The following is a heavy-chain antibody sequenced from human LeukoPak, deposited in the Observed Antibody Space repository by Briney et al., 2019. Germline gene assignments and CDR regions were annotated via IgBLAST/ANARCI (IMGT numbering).Heavy chain of an antibody. CDR3: ARTLLRYYYGMDV. V-gene: IGHV5-51*01. D-gene: IGHD3-9*01. CDR1: GXSFTSYC. Sequence: GESLKISFKGSGXSFTSYCIGWVRQMPGKGMEWMGIIYPGDSDTRYSPSFQGQVTISADKSISTACLQWSSLKASDTAMYYCARTLLRYYYGMDVWGQGTTVTVSS. CDR2: IYPGDSDT. J-gene: IGHJ6*02.